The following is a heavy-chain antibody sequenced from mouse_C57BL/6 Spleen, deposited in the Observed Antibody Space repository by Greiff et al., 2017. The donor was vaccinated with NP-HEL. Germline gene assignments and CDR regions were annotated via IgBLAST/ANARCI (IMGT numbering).Heavy chain of an antibody. V-gene: IGHV3-6*01. D-gene: IGHD1-1*01. CDR3: ARDLITTVMDY. J-gene: IGHJ4*01. CDR1: GYSITSGYY. Sequence: EVKLLESGPGLVKPSQSLSLTCSVTGYSITSGYYWNWIRQFPGNKLEWMGYISYDGSNNYNPSLKNRISITRDTSKNQFFLKLNSVTTEDTATYYCARDLITTVMDYWGQGTSVTVSS. CDR2: ISYDGSN.